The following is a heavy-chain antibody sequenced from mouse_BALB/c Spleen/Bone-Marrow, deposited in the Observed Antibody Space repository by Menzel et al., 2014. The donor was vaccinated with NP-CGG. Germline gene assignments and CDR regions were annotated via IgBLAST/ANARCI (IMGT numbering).Heavy chain of an antibody. V-gene: IGHV2-6-7*01. J-gene: IGHJ4*01. CDR2: IWGGGRT. CDR3: ARDSFLITRALDY. D-gene: IGHD2-4*01. Sequence: VKLQESGPGLVAPSQSLSITCTVSGFSLTGYGVSWVRQPPGKGLEWRGMIWGGGRTDYNSALKSRLSITKDNSKSQVFLKMSSLQTDDTARYYCARDSFLITRALDYWGQGTSVTVSS. CDR1: GFSLTGYG.